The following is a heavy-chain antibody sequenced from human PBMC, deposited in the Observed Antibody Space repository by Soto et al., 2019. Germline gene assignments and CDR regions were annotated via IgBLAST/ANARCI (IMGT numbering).Heavy chain of an antibody. CDR3: ARAGCSSTSCWSVFDP. J-gene: IGHJ5*02. V-gene: IGHV4-59*01. D-gene: IGHD2-2*01. CDR2: IYYSGST. Sequence: SETLSLTCTVSGGSISSYYWSWIRQPPGKGLERIGYIYYSGSTNYNPSLKSRVTISVDTSKNQFSLKLSSVTAADTAVYYCARAGCSSTSCWSVFDPWGQGTLVTVSS. CDR1: GGSISSYY.